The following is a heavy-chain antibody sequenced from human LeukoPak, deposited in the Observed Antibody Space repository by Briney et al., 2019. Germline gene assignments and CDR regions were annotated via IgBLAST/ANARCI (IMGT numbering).Heavy chain of an antibody. CDR2: ISSGRSGYI. Sequence: GGSLRFSCVASGFTFNSYSMNWVRQAPGKGLEWVSSISSGRSGYIFYADLVKGRFTISRDNAKNSLYLQMNSLRADDTAVYYCASEIIFGSFDYWGQGTLVTVSS. J-gene: IGHJ4*02. CDR3: ASEIIFGSFDY. V-gene: IGHV3-21*01. D-gene: IGHD3-3*01. CDR1: GFTFNSYS.